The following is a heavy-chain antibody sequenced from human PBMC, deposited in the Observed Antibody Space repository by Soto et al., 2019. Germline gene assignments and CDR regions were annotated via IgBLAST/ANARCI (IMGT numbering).Heavy chain of an antibody. CDR1: GFIFSSYW. CDR2: INSDGSST. Sequence: EVQLVESGGGLVQPGGSLRLSCAASGFIFSSYWMHWVRQAPGKGLVWVSRINSDGSSTSYADSVKGRFTISRDNAKNTLYLQMNSLRAEHTAEYYCARGGSLNWYFDLWGRGTLVTVSS. CDR3: ARGGSLNWYFDL. D-gene: IGHD1-26*01. V-gene: IGHV3-74*01. J-gene: IGHJ2*01.